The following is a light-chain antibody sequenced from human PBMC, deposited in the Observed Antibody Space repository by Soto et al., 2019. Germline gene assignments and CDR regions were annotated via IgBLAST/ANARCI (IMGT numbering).Light chain of an antibody. CDR1: SSNIGAGYD. CDR2: GNS. Sequence: QSVLTQPPSVSGAPGQRVTISCTGSSSNIGAGYDVHWYQQLPGTAPKLLIYGNSNRPSGVPDRFSRSKSGTSASLAITGLQAEDEADYYGHSSDRSLSGSKFGGGTKLTVL. CDR3: HSSDRSLSGSK. J-gene: IGLJ2*01. V-gene: IGLV1-40*01.